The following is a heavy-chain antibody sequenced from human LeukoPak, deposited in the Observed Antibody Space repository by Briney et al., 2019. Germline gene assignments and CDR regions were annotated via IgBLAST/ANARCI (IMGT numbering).Heavy chain of an antibody. CDR1: GFTFSSYA. D-gene: IGHD6-19*01. CDR2: IGGSSGNT. J-gene: IGHJ4*02. Sequence: GGSLRLSCAASGFTFSSYAMSWVRQAPGKRLEWVSSIGGSSGNTYYADSVKGRFTISRDNSKNTLSLQMNSLRADDTAVYYCVKDAAGYSSGWIFDYWGQGTLVTVSS. CDR3: VKDAAGYSSGWIFDY. V-gene: IGHV3-23*01.